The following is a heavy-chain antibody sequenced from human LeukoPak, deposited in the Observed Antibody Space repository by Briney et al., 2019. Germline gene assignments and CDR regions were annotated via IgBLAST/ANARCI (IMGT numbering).Heavy chain of an antibody. V-gene: IGHV3-30*18. D-gene: IGHD6-19*01. J-gene: IGHJ4*02. Sequence: PGGSLRLSCAASGFTFSSYGMHWVRQAPGEGLEWVSVISYDGSNKYYADSVKGRFTISRDNSKNTLYLQMNSLRAEDTAVYYCAKAGYSSGWTRDYFDYWGQGTLVTVSS. CDR3: AKAGYSSGWTRDYFDY. CDR2: ISYDGSNK. CDR1: GFTFSSYG.